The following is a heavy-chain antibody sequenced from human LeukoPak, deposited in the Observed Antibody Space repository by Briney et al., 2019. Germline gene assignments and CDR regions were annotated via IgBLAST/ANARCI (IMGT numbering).Heavy chain of an antibody. Sequence: SQTLSLTCAISGDSVSRNTAGWNWIRQSPSRGLEWLGRTYYRSRWYSDFAPSVRNRITINPDTSKNQFSLQLTSVTPEDTAMYYCARGVRGVNDYWGQGTLVTVSS. CDR3: ARGVRGVNDY. V-gene: IGHV6-1*01. D-gene: IGHD3-10*01. CDR1: GDSVSRNTAG. CDR2: TYYRSRWYS. J-gene: IGHJ4*02.